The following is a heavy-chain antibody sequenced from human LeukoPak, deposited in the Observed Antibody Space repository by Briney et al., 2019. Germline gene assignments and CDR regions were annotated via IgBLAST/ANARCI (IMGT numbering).Heavy chain of an antibody. CDR1: GFTFSNYA. J-gene: IGHJ4*02. CDR2: ISGSGDRT. V-gene: IGHV3-23*01. D-gene: IGHD3-16*01. CDR3: AKALPDGGTLDY. Sequence: AGGSLRLSCVASGFTFSNYAMSWVRQAPGKGLEWVSAISGSGDRTFYSDSVKGRFTISRDNSRNTLYLQMNSLRAEDTAVYHCAKALPDGGTLDYWGQGTLVTVSS.